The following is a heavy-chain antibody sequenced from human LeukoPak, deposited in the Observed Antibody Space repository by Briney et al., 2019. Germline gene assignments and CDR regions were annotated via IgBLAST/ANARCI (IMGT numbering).Heavy chain of an antibody. J-gene: IGHJ4*02. CDR3: AREGPADTKYYFDY. CDR1: GFTFTNYY. CDR2: MYPSGGST. V-gene: IGHV1-46*01. D-gene: IGHD2-2*01. Sequence: ASVKVSCKASGFTFTNYYVHWVRQAPGQGLEWMGIMYPSGGSTRSAQKFQGRVTMTSDTSTSTVYMELSRLRSEDSAVYYCAREGPADTKYYFDYWGQGTLVTVS.